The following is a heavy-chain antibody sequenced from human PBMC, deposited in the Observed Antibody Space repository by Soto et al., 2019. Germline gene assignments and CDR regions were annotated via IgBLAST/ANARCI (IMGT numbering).Heavy chain of an antibody. Sequence: GASVKVSCKASGYTFTGYYMHWVRQAPGQGLEWMGWINPNSGGTNYAQKFQGRVTMTRDTSISTAYMELSRPRSDDTAVYYCASVGQFYDSSGSGDDYWGQGTLVTVSS. CDR1: GYTFTGYY. CDR3: ASVGQFYDSSGSGDDY. J-gene: IGHJ4*02. D-gene: IGHD3-22*01. V-gene: IGHV1-2*02. CDR2: INPNSGGT.